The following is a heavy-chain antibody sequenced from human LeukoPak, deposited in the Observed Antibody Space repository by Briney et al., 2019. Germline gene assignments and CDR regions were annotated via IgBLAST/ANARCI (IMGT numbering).Heavy chain of an antibody. CDR2: IYHSGNT. CDR3: ARANYGSGRFDFDY. V-gene: IGHV4-38-2*02. J-gene: IGHJ4*02. D-gene: IGHD3-10*01. Sequence: SETLSLTCTVSGYSISSGYYWGWIRQPPGKGLEWIGIIYHSGNTYYNPSLKSRVTISVDTSKNQFSLKLSSVTAADTAVYYCARANYGSGRFDFDYWGQGTLVTVSS. CDR1: GYSISSGYY.